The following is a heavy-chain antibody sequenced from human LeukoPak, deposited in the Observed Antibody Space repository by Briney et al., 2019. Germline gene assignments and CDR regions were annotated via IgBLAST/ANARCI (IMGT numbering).Heavy chain of an antibody. CDR1: GYTFSNYY. Sequence: ASVKVSCKASGYTFSNYYMHWVRQAPGQGLEWMGIINPSGDSTTYAQKFQGRVTMTRHTSTSTVYMELSSLRSEDTAIYYCAREFRPGDFRPKRRFDYWGQGTLVTVSS. CDR2: INPSGDST. V-gene: IGHV1-46*01. CDR3: AREFRPGDFRPKRRFDY. D-gene: IGHD2-21*02. J-gene: IGHJ4*02.